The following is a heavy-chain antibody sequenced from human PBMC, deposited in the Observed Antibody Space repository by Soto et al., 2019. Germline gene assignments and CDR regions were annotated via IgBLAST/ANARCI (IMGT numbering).Heavy chain of an antibody. V-gene: IGHV4-31*03. CDR1: GGSISSGGYY. Sequence: SETLSLTCTVSGGSISSGGYYWSWIRQHPGKGLEWIGYIYYSGSTYYNPSLKSRVTISVDTSKNQFSLKLSSVTAADTAVYHCARAMVRKSWFDTWGQGTLVTVSS. CDR2: IYYSGST. D-gene: IGHD3-10*01. CDR3: ARAMVRKSWFDT. J-gene: IGHJ5*02.